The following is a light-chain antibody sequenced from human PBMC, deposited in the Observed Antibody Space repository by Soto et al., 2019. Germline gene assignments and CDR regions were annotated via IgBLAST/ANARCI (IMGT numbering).Light chain of an antibody. J-gene: IGKJ5*01. CDR2: DAS. CDR3: QQYNNWPPIT. Sequence: ECVLTQSPGSLSLSPGERATRCCRASQTVRNNYLAWYQQEPCQAPRLLIYDASSRATGIPDRFSGGGSGTDFTLTISRLEPEDFAVYYCQQYNNWPPITFGQGTRLEI. V-gene: IGKV3-20*01. CDR1: QTVRNNY.